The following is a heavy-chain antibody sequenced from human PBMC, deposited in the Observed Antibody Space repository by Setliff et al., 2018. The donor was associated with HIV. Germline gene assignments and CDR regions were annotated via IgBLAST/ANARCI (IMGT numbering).Heavy chain of an antibody. V-gene: IGHV4-4*09. Sequence: SETLSLTCTVSGASFTTHYWSLIRQPPGKGLEWIGCISTSGSTNYNPSLKSRVTLSIDMSKNQFSLKMSSVTAADTAVYYCARHSYYASGSYSYYDGMDVWGQGTTVTVSS. CDR1: GASFTTHY. CDR3: ARHSYYASGSYSYYDGMDV. D-gene: IGHD3-10*01. CDR2: ISTSGST. J-gene: IGHJ6*02.